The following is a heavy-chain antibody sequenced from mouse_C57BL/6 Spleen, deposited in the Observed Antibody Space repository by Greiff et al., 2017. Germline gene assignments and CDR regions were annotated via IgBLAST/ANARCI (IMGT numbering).Heavy chain of an antibody. CDR1: GFSLTSYD. V-gene: IGHV2-2*01. D-gene: IGHD2-5*01. CDR2: IWSGGST. J-gene: IGHJ4*01. Sequence: VQLVESGPGLVQPSQSLSITCTVSGFSLTSYDVHWVRQSPGKGLEWLGVIWSGGSTDYNAAFISRLSISKDNSKSQVFFKMNSLQADDTAIYYCARGGYSNYYAMDYWGQGTSVTVSS. CDR3: ARGGYSNYYAMDY.